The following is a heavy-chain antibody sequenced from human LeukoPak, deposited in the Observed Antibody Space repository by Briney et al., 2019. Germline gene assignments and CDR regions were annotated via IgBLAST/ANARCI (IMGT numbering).Heavy chain of an antibody. D-gene: IGHD6-25*01. CDR1: GFTFEDYA. V-gene: IGHV3-43*02. J-gene: IGHJ4*02. Sequence: PGGSLRLSCAASGFTFEDYAMHWVRQGPRKGLEWVALMSGYGDTTYYADSVKGRFTVSRDNTKTSLYLQMHSLRTEDTALYYCAKDFAGRGYSSGFLFASWGQGTLVTVSS. CDR3: AKDFAGRGYSSGFLFAS. CDR2: MSGYGDTT.